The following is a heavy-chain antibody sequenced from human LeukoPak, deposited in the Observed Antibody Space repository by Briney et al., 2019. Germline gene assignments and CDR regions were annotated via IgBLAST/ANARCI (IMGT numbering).Heavy chain of an antibody. Sequence: GASVKVSCKASGGTFSSYAISWVRQAPGQGLEWMGGIIPIFGTANYAQKFQGRVTITADESTSTAYMELSSLRSEDTAVYYCATPRDGYKNDAFDIWGQGTMVTVSS. D-gene: IGHD5-24*01. CDR3: ATPRDGYKNDAFDI. CDR2: IIPIFGTA. J-gene: IGHJ3*02. V-gene: IGHV1-69*13. CDR1: GGTFSSYA.